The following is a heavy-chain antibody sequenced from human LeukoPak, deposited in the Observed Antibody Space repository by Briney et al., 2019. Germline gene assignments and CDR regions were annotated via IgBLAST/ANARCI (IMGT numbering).Heavy chain of an antibody. Sequence: PSETLSLTCTVSGGSTSSSSYYWGWIRQPPGKGLEWIGSIYYSGSTYYNPSLKSRVTISVDTSKNQFSLKLSSVTAADTAVYYCARAVPLRFLEWLPRGTDKFDYWGQGTLVTVSS. CDR2: IYYSGST. J-gene: IGHJ4*02. CDR3: ARAVPLRFLEWLPRGTDKFDY. CDR1: GGSTSSSSYY. D-gene: IGHD3-3*01. V-gene: IGHV4-39*01.